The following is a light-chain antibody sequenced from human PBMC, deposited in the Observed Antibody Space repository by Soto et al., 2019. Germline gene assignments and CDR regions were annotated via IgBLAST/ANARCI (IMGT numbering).Light chain of an antibody. CDR1: TSDFGTYNY. Sequence: QSALTQPASVSGSPGQSITISCTGTTSDFGTYNYVSWYQHHPGKVPKLLIFAVSNRPSGVSNRFSGSKSGNTASLTISGLQAEEEADYYCSSYTSRSTLVFGTGTKVTVL. V-gene: IGLV2-14*01. J-gene: IGLJ1*01. CDR2: AVS. CDR3: SSYTSRSTLV.